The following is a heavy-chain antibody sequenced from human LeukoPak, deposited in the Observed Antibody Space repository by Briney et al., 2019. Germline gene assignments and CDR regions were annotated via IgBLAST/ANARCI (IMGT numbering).Heavy chain of an antibody. CDR3: ARRHCTNGVCRTNDAFDI. V-gene: IGHV3-21*01. J-gene: IGHJ3*02. CDR1: GFTFSSYS. D-gene: IGHD2-8*01. CDR2: ISSSSTYI. Sequence: PGGSLRLSCAASGFTFSSYSMNWVRQAPGKGLEWVSFISSSSTYIYYADSVKGRFIISRDNAKNSLSLQMNSLRAEDTAVYYCARRHCTNGVCRTNDAFDIWGQGTMVTVSS.